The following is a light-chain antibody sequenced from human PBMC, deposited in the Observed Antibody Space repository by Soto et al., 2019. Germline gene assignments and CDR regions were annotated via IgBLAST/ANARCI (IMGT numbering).Light chain of an antibody. CDR1: QSISNH. CDR2: AAS. Sequence: DGQMTQSPSSLSASVEDRVIITCRASQSISNHLNWYQQKPGKAPKLLIFAASSLQSGVPSRFSGSRSGPDFTLTISSLQPEDFATYYCQQSYSSPPTFGQGTKVDIK. J-gene: IGKJ1*01. V-gene: IGKV1-39*01. CDR3: QQSYSSPPT.